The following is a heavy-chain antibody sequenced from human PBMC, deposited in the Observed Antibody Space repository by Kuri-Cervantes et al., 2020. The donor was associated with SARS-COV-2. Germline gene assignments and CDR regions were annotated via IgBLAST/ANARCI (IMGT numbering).Heavy chain of an antibody. CDR1: GYSISSGYY. CDR3: ARHPADPGPNWFDP. CDR2: IYHSGST. J-gene: IGHJ5*02. Sequence: GSLRLSCAVSGYSISSGYYWGWIRQPPGKGLEWIGSIYHSGSTYYNPSLKSRVTISVDTCKNQFSLKLSSVTAADTAVYYCARHPADPGPNWFDPWGQGTLVTVSS. V-gene: IGHV4-38-2*01.